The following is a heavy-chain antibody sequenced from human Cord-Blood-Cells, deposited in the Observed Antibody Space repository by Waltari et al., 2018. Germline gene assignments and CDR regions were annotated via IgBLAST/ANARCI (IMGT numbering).Heavy chain of an antibody. J-gene: IGHJ5*02. CDR3: ARGPPTYYDILTGYYNWFDP. CDR1: GGSFSGYY. V-gene: IGHV4-34*01. D-gene: IGHD3-9*01. CDR2: INHSGST. Sequence: QVQLQQWGAGLLKPSETLSLTCAVYGGSFSGYYWSWIRQPPGKGLEWIGEINHSGSTNYNPSLKGRVTISVDTSKNQFSLKLSSVTAADTAVYYCARGPPTYYDILTGYYNWFDPWGQGTLVTVSS.